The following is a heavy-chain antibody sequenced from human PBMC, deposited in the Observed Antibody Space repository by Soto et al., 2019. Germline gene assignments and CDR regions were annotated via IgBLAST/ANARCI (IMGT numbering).Heavy chain of an antibody. D-gene: IGHD3-16*01. V-gene: IGHV3-21*01. CDR1: GFSFSTYN. CDR2: IDASSTHI. J-gene: IGHJ5*02. Sequence: EVQLVESGGGLVKPGGSLRHSCAASGFSFSTYNMNWVRQAPGKGLEWVSSIDASSTHIYYADSVKGRFTISRDNGKSSLYLQMDSLRAEDTALYYCVRQQYDFLVDPWGQRTLVTVSS. CDR3: VRQQYDFLVDP.